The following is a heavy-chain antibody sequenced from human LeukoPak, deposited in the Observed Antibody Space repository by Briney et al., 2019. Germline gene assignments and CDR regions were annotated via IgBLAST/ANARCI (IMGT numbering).Heavy chain of an antibody. V-gene: IGHV3-23*01. CDR1: GFTFSSYA. D-gene: IGHD3-3*01. Sequence: GGSLRLSCAASGFTFSSYAMNWVRQAPGKGLEWVSAISDSAGRTYYADSMKGRFTISRDNSKNTLYLQMNSLRAEDTAVYYCAKVGMVRYYCYYMDVWGKGTTVTISS. CDR2: ISDSAGRT. J-gene: IGHJ6*03. CDR3: AKVGMVRYYCYYMDV.